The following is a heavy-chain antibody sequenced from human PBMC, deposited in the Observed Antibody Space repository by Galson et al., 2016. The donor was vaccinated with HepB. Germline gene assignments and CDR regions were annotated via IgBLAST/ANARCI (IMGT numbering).Heavy chain of an antibody. V-gene: IGHV3-23*01. J-gene: IGHJ4*02. CDR3: VKGGSYGVPFDY. CDR1: GITFRSA. Sequence: SLRLSCAVSGITFRSAMSWVRQAAGKGLEWVSGISGSGTSRFYGDSVKGRFTISRDKSTNTVYLEMNSLRTEDSAVYYCVKGGSYGVPFDYWGQGTLVTVSS. D-gene: IGHD1-26*01. CDR2: ISGSGTSR.